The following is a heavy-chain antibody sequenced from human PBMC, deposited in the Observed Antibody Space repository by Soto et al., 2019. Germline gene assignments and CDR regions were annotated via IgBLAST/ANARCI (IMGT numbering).Heavy chain of an antibody. CDR1: GGSISSGDYY. Sequence: QVQLQESGPGLVKPSQTLSLTCTVSGGSISSGDYYWTWIRQPPGEGLEWIGFIYYSGTTYYNPSPKTRVPISADTSKNHCSLNLTSVTAADTAVYYRARAMTTVTSRAFDPWGQGTLVTVSS. D-gene: IGHD4-17*01. V-gene: IGHV4-30-4*01. CDR2: IYYSGTT. CDR3: ARAMTTVTSRAFDP. J-gene: IGHJ5*02.